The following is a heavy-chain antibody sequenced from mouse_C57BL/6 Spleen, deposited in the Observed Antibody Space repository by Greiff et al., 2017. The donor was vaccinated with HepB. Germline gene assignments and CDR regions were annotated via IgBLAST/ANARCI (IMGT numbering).Heavy chain of an antibody. V-gene: IGHV2-5*01. CDR2: IWRGGST. D-gene: IGHD1-1*01. J-gene: IGHJ4*01. Sequence: QVHVKQSGPGLVQPSQSLSITCTVSGFSLTSYGVHWVRQSPGKGLEWLGVIWRGGSTDYNAAFMSRLSITKDNSKSQVFFKMNSLQADDTAIYYCAKNSLITTVVADAMDYWGQGTSVTVSS. CDR1: GFSLTSYG. CDR3: AKNSLITTVVADAMDY.